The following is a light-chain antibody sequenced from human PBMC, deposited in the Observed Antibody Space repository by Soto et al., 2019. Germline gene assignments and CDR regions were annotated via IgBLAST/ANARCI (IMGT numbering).Light chain of an antibody. CDR1: QTISSW. CDR2: KTS. CDR3: QQYNGYRTWT. V-gene: IGKV1-5*03. J-gene: IGKJ1*01. Sequence: DIQMTQSPSTLSASVGDRVTIACRASQTISSWVAWYQQKPGKAPRLLIYKTSSLESGVPSRFSGSGSGTEFTLTISGLQPDDFASYYCQQYNGYRTWTFGQGTKVDIK.